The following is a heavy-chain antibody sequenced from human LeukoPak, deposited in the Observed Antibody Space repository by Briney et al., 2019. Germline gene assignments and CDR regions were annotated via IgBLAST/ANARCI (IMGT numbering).Heavy chain of an antibody. J-gene: IGHJ4*02. CDR3: ARASYDFDY. D-gene: IGHD3-16*01. V-gene: IGHV4-61*02. Sequence: PSQTLSLTCTVSGGSISSGSYYWSWIRQPAGKGLEWIGRIYTSGSTNYNPSLKSLATISVDTSKNQFSLKLSSVTAADTAVYYCARASYDFDYWGQGTLVTVSS. CDR2: IYTSGST. CDR1: GGSISSGSYY.